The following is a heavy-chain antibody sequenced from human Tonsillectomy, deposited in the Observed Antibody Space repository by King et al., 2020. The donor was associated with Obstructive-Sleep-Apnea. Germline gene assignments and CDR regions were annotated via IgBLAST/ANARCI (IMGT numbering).Heavy chain of an antibody. Sequence: VQLQQSGPSLVKPSQTLSLTCAISGDSVSSNRAAWNWIRQSPSRGLELLGRTYYRSKWYNVYAISVKSRITINPDTSKNHLSLQLTSVTPEDTAVYYCARQNIVAPGAWFDPWGQGTLATVSS. CDR2: TYYRSKWYN. CDR3: ARQNIVAPGAWFDP. D-gene: IGHD5-12*01. CDR1: GDSVSSNRAA. J-gene: IGHJ5*02. V-gene: IGHV6-1*01.